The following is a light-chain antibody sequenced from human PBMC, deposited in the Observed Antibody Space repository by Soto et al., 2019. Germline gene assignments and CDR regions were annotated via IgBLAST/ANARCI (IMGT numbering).Light chain of an antibody. CDR3: QQYDSYPYT. CDR2: DAS. J-gene: IGKJ2*01. CDR1: QSISSW. V-gene: IGKV1-5*01. Sequence: DIQMTQSPSTLSASVGDRVTITCRASQSISSWLAWYQQKPGKAPKLLIYDASSLKSGVPSGFSGSGSGTEFTLTINSLQPDDFATYYCQQYDSYPYTFGQATKVDLK.